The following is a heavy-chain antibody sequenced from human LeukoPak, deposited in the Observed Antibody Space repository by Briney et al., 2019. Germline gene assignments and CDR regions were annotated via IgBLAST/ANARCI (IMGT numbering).Heavy chain of an antibody. J-gene: IGHJ6*02. V-gene: IGHV1-2*02. CDR1: GYTFTGYY. D-gene: IGHD3-3*01. CDR2: INPNSGGT. CDR3: ARLKRYYDFWTPGMDV. Sequence: GASVTVSCTASGYTFTGYYMHWVRQAPGQGLEWMGWINPNSGGTNYAQKFQGRVTMTRDTSISTAYMELSRLRSDDTAVYYCARLKRYYDFWTPGMDVWGQGTTVTVSS.